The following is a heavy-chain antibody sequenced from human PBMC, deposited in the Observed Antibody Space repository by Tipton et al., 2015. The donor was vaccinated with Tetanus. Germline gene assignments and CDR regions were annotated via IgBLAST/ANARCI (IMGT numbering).Heavy chain of an antibody. V-gene: IGHV4-34*01. Sequence: TLSLTCAVYGGSFSGYYWSWIRQPPGKGLEWIGEINHSGSTNYNPSLKSRATMSVDTSKNQFSLKLSSVTAADTAVYYCARDLVLSCSGGSCSNNWFDPWGQGTLVTVSS. D-gene: IGHD2-15*01. CDR2: INHSGST. J-gene: IGHJ5*02. CDR3: ARDLVLSCSGGSCSNNWFDP. CDR1: GGSFSGYY.